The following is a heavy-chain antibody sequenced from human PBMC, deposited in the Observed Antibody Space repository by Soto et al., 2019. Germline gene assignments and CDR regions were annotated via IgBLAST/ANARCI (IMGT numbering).Heavy chain of an antibody. CDR3: ARDGLLWFGELSPSDY. J-gene: IGHJ4*02. CDR1: GFTFSSYS. D-gene: IGHD3-10*01. Sequence: GGSLRLSCAASGFTFSSYSMNWVRQAPGKGLEWVSSISSSSSYIYYADSVKGRFTISRDNAKNSLYLQMNSLRAEDTAVYYCARDGLLWFGELSPSDYWGQGTLVTVSS. CDR2: ISSSSSYI. V-gene: IGHV3-21*01.